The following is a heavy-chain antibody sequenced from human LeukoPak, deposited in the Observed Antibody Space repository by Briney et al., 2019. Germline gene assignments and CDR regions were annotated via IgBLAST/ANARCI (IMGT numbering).Heavy chain of an antibody. D-gene: IGHD3-16*01. CDR3: ARDMSAKDYYYGMDV. V-gene: IGHV3-21*01. Sequence: PGGSLRLSCAASGFTFSSYSMNWVRQAPGKGLEWVSSISSSSSYIYYADSVKGRFTISRDNAKNSLYLQMNSLRAEDTAVYYCARDMSAKDYYYGMDVWGQGTTVTVSS. CDR1: GFTFSSYS. CDR2: ISSSSSYI. J-gene: IGHJ6*02.